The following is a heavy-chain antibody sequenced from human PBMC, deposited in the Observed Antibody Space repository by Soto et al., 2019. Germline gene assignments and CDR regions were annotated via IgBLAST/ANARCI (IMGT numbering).Heavy chain of an antibody. CDR3: AKQSGSGSYYSVGSGGHFGY. J-gene: IGHJ4*02. CDR2: ISFDGRNT. D-gene: IGHD3-10*01. V-gene: IGHV3-30*18. CDR1: GFTFNSYG. Sequence: QVQLVESGGGVVQPGRSLRLSCAASGFTFNSYGMHWVRQAPGKGLEWVVVISFDGRNTYYADSVKGRFTISRDNSKTALDLQMSRLGAEATAVDYWAKQSGSGSYYSVGSGGHFGYWGEGTLLTVS.